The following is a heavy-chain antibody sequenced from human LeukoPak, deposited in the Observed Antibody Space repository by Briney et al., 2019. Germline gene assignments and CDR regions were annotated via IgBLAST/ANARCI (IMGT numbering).Heavy chain of an antibody. J-gene: IGHJ4*02. CDR2: INPSGTT. V-gene: IGHV4-34*01. CDR3: ARGQGRDGYNGILDY. Sequence: SETLSLTCAVCGGSFSGYYWTWIRQPPGKGLEWTGEINPSGTTNYNPSLKSRVTISVDRSKNQFSLKLRSVTAADTAVFYCARGQGRDGYNGILDYWGQGALVTVSS. CDR1: GGSFSGYY. D-gene: IGHD5-24*01.